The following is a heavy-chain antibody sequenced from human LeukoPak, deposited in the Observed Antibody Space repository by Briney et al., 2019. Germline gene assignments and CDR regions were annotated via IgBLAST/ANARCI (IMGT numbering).Heavy chain of an antibody. J-gene: IGHJ4*02. V-gene: IGHV3-7*03. D-gene: IGHD6-6*01. CDR1: GFTFSSYW. Sequence: PGGSLRLSCAASGFTFSSYWMSWVRQAPGKGLEWVANIKQDGSEKYYVDSVKGRFTISRDNSKNTLYLQMNSLRAEDTAVYYCAREDPIAARPFDYWGQGTLVTVSS. CDR2: IKQDGSEK. CDR3: AREDPIAARPFDY.